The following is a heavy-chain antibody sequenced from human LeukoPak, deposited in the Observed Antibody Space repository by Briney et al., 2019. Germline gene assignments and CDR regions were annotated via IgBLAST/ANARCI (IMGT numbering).Heavy chain of an antibody. Sequence: PGGSLRLSRAASGFTVSSNYMTWVRQAPGKGLEWVSVIYSGGSTYYADSVKGRFTISRDNSKNTLYLQMNSLRAEDTAVYYCARGSGGYYSVGLDYWGQGTLVTVSS. CDR1: GFTVSSNY. CDR2: IYSGGST. J-gene: IGHJ4*02. V-gene: IGHV3-66*02. CDR3: ARGSGGYYSVGLDY. D-gene: IGHD3-22*01.